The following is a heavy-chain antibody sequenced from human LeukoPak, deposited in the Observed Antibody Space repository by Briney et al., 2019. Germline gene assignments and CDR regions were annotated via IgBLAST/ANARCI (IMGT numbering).Heavy chain of an antibody. Sequence: GGSLRLSCAASGFPFDDYGMSWVRLAPGKGLEWVSGVSWNGAYTEYADSVRGRFTVSRDNAKKSLYLQMNSLRVDDTALYYCARRKGPYGSGTYYDSWGQGTLVSVSS. CDR1: GFPFDDYG. D-gene: IGHD3-10*01. V-gene: IGHV3-20*04. J-gene: IGHJ4*02. CDR3: ARRKGPYGSGTYYDS. CDR2: VSWNGAYT.